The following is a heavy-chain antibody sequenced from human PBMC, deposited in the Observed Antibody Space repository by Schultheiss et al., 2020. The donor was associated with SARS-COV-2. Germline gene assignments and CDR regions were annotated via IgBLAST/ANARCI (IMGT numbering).Heavy chain of an antibody. V-gene: IGHV5-51*01. CDR3: ARHGLRPPFDYYGMDV. CDR2: IYPGDSDT. J-gene: IGHJ6*02. CDR1: GYSFSDYW. Sequence: GESLKISCKASGYSFSDYWIGWVRQMPGKGLEWMGIIYPGDSDTRYSPSFQGQVTISADKSISTAYLQWSSLKASDTAMYYCARHGLRPPFDYYGMDVWGQGTTVTVSS. D-gene: IGHD5-12*01.